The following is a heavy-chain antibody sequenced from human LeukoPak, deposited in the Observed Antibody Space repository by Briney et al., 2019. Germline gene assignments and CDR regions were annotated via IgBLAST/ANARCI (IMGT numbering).Heavy chain of an antibody. CDR3: ARVDGSADY. J-gene: IGHJ4*02. D-gene: IGHD1-26*01. V-gene: IGHV1-8*01. CDR1: EYTFTNYD. CDR2: VNPKSGYT. Sequence: ASVRVSCKASEYTFTNYDINWVRQATGQGLEWMGWVNPKSGYTGYAQKFQGRVTISRDTSISTAYMELSSLRSEDTAVYYCARVDGSADYWGQGTLVTVSS.